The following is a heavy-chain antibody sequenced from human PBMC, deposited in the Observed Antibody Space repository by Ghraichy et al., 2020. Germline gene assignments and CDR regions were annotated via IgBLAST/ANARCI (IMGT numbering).Heavy chain of an antibody. CDR3: ARQVSGDCSGGGCYPLF. J-gene: IGHJ4*02. CDR2: IYYSGST. CDR1: GGSVSSGSYY. Sequence: SETPSLTCTVSGGSVSSGSYYWGWIRQPPGKGLEWIGYIYYSGSTIYNPSLKSRVTMSIDTSKNQFSLKMSSVTAADTAMYYCARQVSGDCSGGGCYPLFGGQGTLVTVSS. V-gene: IGHV4-61*01. D-gene: IGHD2-15*01.